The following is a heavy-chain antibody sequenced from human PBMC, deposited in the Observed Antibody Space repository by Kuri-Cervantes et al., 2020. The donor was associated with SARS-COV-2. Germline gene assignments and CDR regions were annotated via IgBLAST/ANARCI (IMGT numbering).Heavy chain of an antibody. V-gene: IGHV3-74*01. Sequence: GESLKISCAASGFTFSGHWIHWVRQAPGKGLAWVSRINPDGSYTNNADSVKGRFTLSRDNAKNMLFLQMNSLRAEDTAVYYCARSGYSDKNYYYGMDVWGQGTTVTVSS. CDR1: GFTFSGHW. CDR2: INPDGSYT. CDR3: ARSGYSDKNYYYGMDV. D-gene: IGHD4-23*01. J-gene: IGHJ6*02.